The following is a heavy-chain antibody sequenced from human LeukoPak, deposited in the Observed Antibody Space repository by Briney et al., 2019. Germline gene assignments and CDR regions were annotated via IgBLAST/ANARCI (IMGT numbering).Heavy chain of an antibody. CDR2: IRSKAYGGTT. J-gene: IGHJ4*02. CDR1: GFTFGDYA. V-gene: IGHV3-49*04. Sequence: PGRSLRLSCTASGFTFGDYAMSWVRQAPGKGLEWVGFIRSKAYGGTTEYAASVKCRFTISRDDSKSIAYLQMNSLTTEDTAVYYCTRDLRTRTPYYFDYWGQGTLVTVSS. D-gene: IGHD1-14*01. CDR3: TRDLRTRTPYYFDY.